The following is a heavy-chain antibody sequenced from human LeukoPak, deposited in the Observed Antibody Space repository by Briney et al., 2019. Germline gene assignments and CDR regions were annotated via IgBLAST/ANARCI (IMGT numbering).Heavy chain of an antibody. J-gene: IGHJ4*02. D-gene: IGHD3-10*01. CDR1: GFTVSSNY. CDR2: IYSGGST. CDR3: AKERGNYFDY. Sequence: GGSLRLSCAASGFTVSSNYMSWVRQAPGKGLEWVSVIYSGGSTYYADSVKVRFTISRDNSKNTLYLQMDSLRAEDTAVYYCAKERGNYFDYWGQGALVTVSS. V-gene: IGHV3-66*01.